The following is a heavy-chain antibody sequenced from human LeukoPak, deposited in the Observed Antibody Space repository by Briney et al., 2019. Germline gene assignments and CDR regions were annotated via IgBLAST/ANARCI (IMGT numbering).Heavy chain of an antibody. J-gene: IGHJ4*02. CDR2: IYYSGST. Sequence: SETLSLTCTVSGDSISNYYWSWIRQPPGKGLEWIGYIYYSGSTNYNPSLESRVTISVDTSKNQFSLKLDSVTAADTAVYYCARGRSGSYHSPFDYWGQGTLVTVSS. CDR1: GDSISNYY. V-gene: IGHV4-59*13. CDR3: ARGRSGSYHSPFDY. D-gene: IGHD1-26*01.